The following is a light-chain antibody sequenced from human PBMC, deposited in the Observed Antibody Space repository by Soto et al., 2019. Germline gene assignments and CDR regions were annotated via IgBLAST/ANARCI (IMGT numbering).Light chain of an antibody. CDR2: GAS. V-gene: IGKV3D-20*02. CDR3: QQRSNWPPT. J-gene: IGKJ5*01. Sequence: IGLSQSPGTLSLSTGERATLSCSASQSVSSSYLAWYQQKPGQAPRLLIYGASSRATGIPDRFSGSGSGTDFTLTISRLEPEDFAVYYCQQRSNWPPTFGQGTRLEIK. CDR1: QSVSSSY.